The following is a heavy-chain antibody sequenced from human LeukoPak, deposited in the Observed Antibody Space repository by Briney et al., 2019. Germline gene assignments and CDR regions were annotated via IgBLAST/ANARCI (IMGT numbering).Heavy chain of an antibody. CDR1: GGSFSGYY. D-gene: IGHD3-3*01. CDR3: ASRTRFPLRFFDY. CDR2: INHSGST. V-gene: IGHV4-34*01. J-gene: IGHJ4*02. Sequence: ESSETLSLTCAVYGGSFSGYYWSWIRQPPGKGLERIGEINHSGSTNYNPSLKSRVTISVDTSKNQFSLKLGSVTAADTAVYYCASRTRFPLRFFDYWGQGTLVTVSS.